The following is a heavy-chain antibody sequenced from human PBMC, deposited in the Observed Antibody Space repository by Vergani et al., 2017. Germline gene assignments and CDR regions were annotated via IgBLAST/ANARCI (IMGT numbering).Heavy chain of an antibody. CDR3: AKVGRSEVAGTFGAFDI. V-gene: IGHV3-23*01. Sequence: EVQLLESGGDLVQPGGSLRLSCAASGFTFIMHAMSWVRQAPGKGLEWVPTLSASDRRTHYADSVKGRFTISRDNSKNTLFLHMNSLRPEDTAVYYCAKVGRSEVAGTFGAFDIWGQGTMVTVSS. CDR2: LSASDRRT. D-gene: IGHD6-19*01. J-gene: IGHJ3*02. CDR1: GFTFIMHA.